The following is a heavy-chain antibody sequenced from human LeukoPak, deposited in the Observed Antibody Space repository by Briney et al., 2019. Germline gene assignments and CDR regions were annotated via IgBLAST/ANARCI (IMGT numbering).Heavy chain of an antibody. V-gene: IGHV3-49*03. D-gene: IGHD3-16*01. CDR1: GFTFGAHT. CDR2: IRSSGTT. CDR3: TRDRFYVWFDP. J-gene: IGHJ5*02. Sequence: GGSLSLSCTTSGFTFGAHTMHWFRQAPGKGLQWIGFIRSSGTTQYAASVKGRFTISRDDSKSIAYLQMNSLKTEDTAVYYCTRDRFYVWFDPWGQGTLVTVSS.